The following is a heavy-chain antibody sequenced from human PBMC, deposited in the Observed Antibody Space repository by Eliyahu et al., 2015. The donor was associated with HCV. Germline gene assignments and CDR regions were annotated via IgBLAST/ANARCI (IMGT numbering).Heavy chain of an antibody. J-gene: IGHJ4*02. V-gene: IGHV4-34*01. CDR2: INDSGST. CDR1: GGSFTTYY. D-gene: IGHD6-6*01. CDR3: ATTGTTYSSSQFDY. Sequence: QVRIQQWGAGLLKPSETLSLTCAVYGGSFTTYYWXWIRQPPGKGLEWIGEINDSGSTNYNPSLKSRVTISGDTSKKQFSLILNSTTAADTAVYYCATTGTTYSSSQFDYWGQGTLVTVSS.